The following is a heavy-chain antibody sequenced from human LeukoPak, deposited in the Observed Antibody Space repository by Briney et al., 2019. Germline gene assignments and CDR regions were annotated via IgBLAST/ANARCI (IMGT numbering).Heavy chain of an antibody. D-gene: IGHD6-19*01. Sequence: SETLSLTCTVSGYSISSGYYWGWIRQPPGKGLEWIGSIYHSGSTYYNPSLKSRVTISVDTSKNQFSLKLSSVTAADTAVYYCARGYSSGWYELDAIDIWGQGTMVTVSS. CDR2: IYHSGST. CDR3: ARGYSSGWYELDAIDI. V-gene: IGHV4-38-2*02. CDR1: GYSISSGYY. J-gene: IGHJ3*02.